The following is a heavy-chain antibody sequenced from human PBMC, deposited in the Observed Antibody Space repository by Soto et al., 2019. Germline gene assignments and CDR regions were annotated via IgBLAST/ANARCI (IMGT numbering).Heavy chain of an antibody. D-gene: IGHD3-22*01. CDR1: GGSSDRSIYY. CDR3: ARHFVAVVIKGWGY. J-gene: IGHJ4*02. V-gene: IGHV4-39*01. Sequence: SETLSLTCTVSGGSSDRSIYYWDWIRQPPGKGLEWIGTTYYNGNAYYNPSLKSRVTMSVDTSKNQFSLKLISVTAADTAVYYCARHFVAVVIKGWGYWGQGTLVTVSS. CDR2: TYYNGNA.